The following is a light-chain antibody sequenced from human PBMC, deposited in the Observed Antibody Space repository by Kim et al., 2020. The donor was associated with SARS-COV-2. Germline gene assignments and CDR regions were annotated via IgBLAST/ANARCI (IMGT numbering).Light chain of an antibody. CDR2: RNN. V-gene: IGLV1-47*01. J-gene: IGLJ1*01. CDR3: AAWDDSLSGGV. CDR1: SSNIGRNM. Sequence: QGVTTSCTESSSNIGRNMEYWYQQIPGTAPKLLIYRNNQRPSGGPDRFSGSKSGTSASLAISGLRSEDEADYYCAAWDDSLSGGVFGTGTKVTVL.